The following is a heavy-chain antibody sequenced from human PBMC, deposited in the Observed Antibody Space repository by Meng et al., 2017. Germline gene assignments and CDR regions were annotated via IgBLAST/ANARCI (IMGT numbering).Heavy chain of an antibody. CDR1: GFTFSSYE. CDR2: ISSSGSTI. CDR3: ARDRSSYSSGNPFFDY. V-gene: IGHV3-48*03. J-gene: IGHJ4*02. D-gene: IGHD6-19*01. Sequence: GGSLRLSCAASGFTFSSYEMNWVRQAPGKGLEWVSYISSSGSTIYYADSVKGRFTISRDNAKSSLYLQMNSLRAEDTAVYYCARDRSSYSSGNPFFDYWGQGTLVTVSS.